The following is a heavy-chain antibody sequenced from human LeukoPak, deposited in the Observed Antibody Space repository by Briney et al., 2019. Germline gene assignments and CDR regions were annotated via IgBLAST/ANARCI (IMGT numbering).Heavy chain of an antibody. CDR2: IYYSGST. D-gene: IGHD3-22*01. CDR1: GGSISSYY. J-gene: IGHJ3*02. Sequence: PSETLSLTCTVSGGSISSYYWSWIRQPPGKGLEWIGYIYYSGSTNYNPSLKSRVTISVDTSKDQFSLKLSSVTAADTAVYYCARLYYYDSSGYPYLAFDIWGQGTMVTVSS. CDR3: ARLYYYDSSGYPYLAFDI. V-gene: IGHV4-59*01.